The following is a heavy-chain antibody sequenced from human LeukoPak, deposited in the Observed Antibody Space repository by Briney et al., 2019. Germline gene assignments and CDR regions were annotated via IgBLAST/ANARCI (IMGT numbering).Heavy chain of an antibody. V-gene: IGHV3-21*01. CDR3: AKRGYSSWYFDY. CDR1: GFTFSSYS. Sequence: GGSLRLSCAASGFTFSSYSMNWVHQAPGKGLEWVSSISSSSSYIYYADSVKGRFTISRDNAKNSLYLQMNSLRAEDTAVYYCAKRGYSSWYFDYWGQGTLVTVSS. D-gene: IGHD5-18*01. CDR2: ISSSSSYI. J-gene: IGHJ4*02.